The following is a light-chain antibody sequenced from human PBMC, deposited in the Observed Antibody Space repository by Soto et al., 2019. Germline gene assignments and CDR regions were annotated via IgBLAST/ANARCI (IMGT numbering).Light chain of an antibody. Sequence: DLQMTQSPSSLSASVGDKVTITCRASQSINNYLNWYQQKLGEAPKLLIYAASSLQSGVPSRFSGSGSGTAVTLTISSLQPEDSASYFCQQSISGPLTFGGGTKVEIK. J-gene: IGKJ4*01. V-gene: IGKV1-39*01. CDR1: QSINNY. CDR2: AAS. CDR3: QQSISGPLT.